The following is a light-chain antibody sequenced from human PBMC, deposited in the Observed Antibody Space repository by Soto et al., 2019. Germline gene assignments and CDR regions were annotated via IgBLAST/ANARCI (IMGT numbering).Light chain of an antibody. CDR1: QSLLHSNGYNY. CDR3: LQAIQTPLT. J-gene: IGKJ4*01. V-gene: IGKV2-28*01. Sequence: DIVMTQSPLSLPVTPGEPASISCRSSQSLLHSNGYNYLDWYLQKPGQSPQLLIYLGSNRASGVPGRFSGSGSGTDFTLNISRVEAEDVGVYYCLQAIQTPLTFGGGTKVEIK. CDR2: LGS.